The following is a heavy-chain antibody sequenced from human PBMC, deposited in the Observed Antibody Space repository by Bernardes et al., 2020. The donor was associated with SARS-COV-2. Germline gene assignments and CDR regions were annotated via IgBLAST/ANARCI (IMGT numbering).Heavy chain of an antibody. CDR3: AREYSSGWWDAFDI. Sequence: GGSLRLSCAASGFTFSSYSMNWVRQAPGKGLEWVSYISSSSSTIYYADSVKGRFTISRDNAKNSLYLQMNSLRAEDTAVYYCAREYSSGWWDAFDIWGQGTMVTVSS. CDR1: GFTFSSYS. D-gene: IGHD6-19*01. J-gene: IGHJ3*02. CDR2: ISSSSSTI. V-gene: IGHV3-48*01.